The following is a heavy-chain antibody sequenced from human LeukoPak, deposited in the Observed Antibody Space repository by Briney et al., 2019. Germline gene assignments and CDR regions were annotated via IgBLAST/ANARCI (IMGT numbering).Heavy chain of an antibody. CDR2: ISDSTTYI. J-gene: IGHJ4*02. CDR3: ARYYGSGSPPFDS. V-gene: IGHV3-21*01. D-gene: IGHD3-10*01. CDR1: GFTFRTYA. Sequence: GGSLRLSCAASGFTFRTYAMNWVRQAPGKGLEWVSSISDSTTYIYYADSVKGRFTISRDNAKNSLYLQRNSLRAEDTAVYYCARYYGSGSPPFDSWGQGTLVTVSS.